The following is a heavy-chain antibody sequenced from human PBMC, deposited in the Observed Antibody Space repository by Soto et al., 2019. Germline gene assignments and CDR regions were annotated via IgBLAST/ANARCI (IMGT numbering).Heavy chain of an antibody. V-gene: IGHV3-30-3*01. CDR3: ARDYHSSSWLDY. J-gene: IGHJ4*02. Sequence: QVQLVESGGGVVQPGRSLRLSCAASGFTFSSYAMHWVCQAPGKGLEWVAVISYDGSNKYYADSVKGRFTISRDNSKNTLYLQMNSLRAEDTAVYYCARDYHSSSWLDYWGQGTLVTVSS. CDR1: GFTFSSYA. D-gene: IGHD6-13*01. CDR2: ISYDGSNK.